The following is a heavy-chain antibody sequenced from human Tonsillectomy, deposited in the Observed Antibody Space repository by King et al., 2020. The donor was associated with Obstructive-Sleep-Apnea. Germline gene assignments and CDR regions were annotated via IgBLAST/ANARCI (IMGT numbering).Heavy chain of an antibody. CDR2: IRYDGTNR. Sequence: VQLVESGGGVVQPGGSLRLSCTASGFIFSNYGMHWVRQAPGKGLEWVAFIRYDGTNRYYADSVKGRFTISRDNSKNTLYLQKSSLRAEDTAIYYCVKSVGDVNSSACPDNWGQGNLVSVSS. CDR1: GFIFSNYG. J-gene: IGHJ4*02. V-gene: IGHV3-30*02. CDR3: VKSVGDVNSSACPDN. D-gene: IGHD6-25*01.